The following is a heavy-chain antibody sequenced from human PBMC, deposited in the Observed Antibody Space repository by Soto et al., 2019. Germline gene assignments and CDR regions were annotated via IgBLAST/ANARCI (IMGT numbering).Heavy chain of an antibody. D-gene: IGHD3-22*01. CDR2: ISYDGSNK. CDR1: GFTFSSYA. V-gene: IGHV3-30-3*01. J-gene: IGHJ4*02. CDR3: ARAVSGYYYEIDY. Sequence: PGGSLRLSCAASGFTFSSYAMHWVRQAPGKGLEWVAVISYDGSNKYYADSVKGRFTISRDNSKNTLYLQMNSLRAEDTAVYYCARAVSGYYYEIDYWGQGTLVTVSS.